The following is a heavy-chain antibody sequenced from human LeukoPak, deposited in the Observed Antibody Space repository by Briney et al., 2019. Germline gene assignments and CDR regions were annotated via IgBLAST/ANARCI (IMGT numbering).Heavy chain of an antibody. CDR3: ARDRRCQQRPSYSSSSFCYYYGMDV. J-gene: IGHJ6*02. V-gene: IGHV1-3*01. CDR2: INAGNGNT. D-gene: IGHD6-6*01. CDR1: GYTFPSYA. Sequence: ASVQVSCKASGYTFPSYAMHWVRPAPGQRLEWMGWINAGNGNTKYSQKFQGRVTITRDTSASTAYMELRSLRSDDTAVYYCARDRRCQQRPSYSSSSFCYYYGMDVWGQGTTVTVSS.